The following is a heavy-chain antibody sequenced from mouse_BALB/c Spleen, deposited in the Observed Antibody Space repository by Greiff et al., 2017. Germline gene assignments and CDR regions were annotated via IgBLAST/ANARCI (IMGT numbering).Heavy chain of an antibody. D-gene: IGHD2-14*01. J-gene: IGHJ3*01. Sequence: EVQLQQSGAELVKPGASVKLSCTASGFNIKDPYMHWVKQRPEQGLEWIGRIDPANGNTKYDPKFQGKATITADTSSNTAYLQISSLTSEDTAVYYCARSRYRSDVAYWGQGTLVTVSA. CDR3: ARSRYRSDVAY. CDR2: IDPANGNT. CDR1: GFNIKDPY. V-gene: IGHV14-3*02.